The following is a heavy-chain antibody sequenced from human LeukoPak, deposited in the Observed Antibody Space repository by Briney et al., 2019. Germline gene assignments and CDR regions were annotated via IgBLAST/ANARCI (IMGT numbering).Heavy chain of an antibody. CDR3: ARRYTASPGERFDY. D-gene: IGHD1-1*01. Sequence: SETLSLTCTVSGGSISNYYWTWIRQPPGKGLEWIGYIYSSGNTNYNPSLNSRVTISLAASKNQFPLMLRSLTAADTAVYYCARRYTASPGERFDYWGQGSLVTVSS. CDR2: IYSSGNT. CDR1: GGSISNYY. V-gene: IGHV4-59*08. J-gene: IGHJ4*02.